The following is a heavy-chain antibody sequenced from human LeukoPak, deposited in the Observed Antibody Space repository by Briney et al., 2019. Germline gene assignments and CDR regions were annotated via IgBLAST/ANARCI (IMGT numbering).Heavy chain of an antibody. CDR2: INPSGGST. Sequence: ASVKVSCKASGYTFTSYYMHWVRQAPGQGLEWMGIINPSGGSTSYAQKFQGRVTMTRDTSTSTVYMELSSLRSEDTAVYYCARDRQQWLVRPSASPDYWGQGTLVTVSS. CDR3: ARDRQQWLVRPSASPDY. V-gene: IGHV1-46*01. CDR1: GYTFTSYY. J-gene: IGHJ4*02. D-gene: IGHD6-19*01.